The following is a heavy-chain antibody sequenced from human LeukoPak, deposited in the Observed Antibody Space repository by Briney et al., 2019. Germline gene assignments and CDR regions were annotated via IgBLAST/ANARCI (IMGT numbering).Heavy chain of an antibody. J-gene: IGHJ6*02. Sequence: SQTLSLTCAISGDSVSSNSAAWNWIRQSPSRGLEWLGRTYYRSKWYNDYAVSVKSRITINPDTSKNQFSLQLNSVTPEDTAVYYCARAFIVAKPYGGHYYYYYGMDVWGQGTTVNVSS. CDR3: ARAFIVAKPYGGHYYYYYGMDV. CDR1: GDSVSSNSAA. V-gene: IGHV6-1*01. CDR2: TYYRSKWYN. D-gene: IGHD5-12*01.